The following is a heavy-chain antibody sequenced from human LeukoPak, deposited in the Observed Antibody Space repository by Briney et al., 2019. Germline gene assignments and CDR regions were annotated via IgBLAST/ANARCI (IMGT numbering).Heavy chain of an antibody. D-gene: IGHD1-7*01. CDR1: GFTLRSNR. Sequence: GGPLRLSCAASGFTLRSNRMNWAGQAQGKGLEWASSVSSSSSYIYYADSVKGRFTISRDNAKNSLYLQMNSLRAEDTAVYYRARYRWNYGIGGPDYWGQGTLVTVSS. V-gene: IGHV3-21*01. J-gene: IGHJ4*02. CDR2: VSSSSSYI. CDR3: ARYRWNYGIGGPDY.